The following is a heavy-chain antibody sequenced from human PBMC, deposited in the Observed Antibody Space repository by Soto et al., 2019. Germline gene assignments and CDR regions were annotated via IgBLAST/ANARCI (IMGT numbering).Heavy chain of an antibody. CDR1: GFTFSSYA. Sequence: PGGSLRLSCAASGFTFSSYAMHWVRQAPGKGLEWVAVISYDGSNKYYADSVKGRFTISRDNSKNTLYLQMNSLRAEDTAVYYCARDKGRITIFGVVWGSYGMDVWGQGTTVTVSS. V-gene: IGHV3-30-3*01. CDR2: ISYDGSNK. J-gene: IGHJ6*02. D-gene: IGHD3-3*01. CDR3: ARDKGRITIFGVVWGSYGMDV.